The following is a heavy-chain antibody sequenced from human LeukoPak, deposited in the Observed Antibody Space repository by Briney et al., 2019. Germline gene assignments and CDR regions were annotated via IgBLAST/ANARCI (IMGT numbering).Heavy chain of an antibody. CDR2: IIPIFGTA. V-gene: IGHV1-69*05. D-gene: IGHD2-8*01. CDR3: ARGPIMDPNYFDY. Sequence: ASVKVSCKASGGTFSSYAISWVRQAPGQGLEWMGGIIPIFGTANYAQKIQGRVTITTDESTSTAYMELSSLRSEDTAVYYCARGPIMDPNYFDYWGQGTLVTVSS. J-gene: IGHJ4*02. CDR1: GGTFSSYA.